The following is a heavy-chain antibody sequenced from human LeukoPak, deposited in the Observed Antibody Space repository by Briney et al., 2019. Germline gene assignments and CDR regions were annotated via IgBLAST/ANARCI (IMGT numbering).Heavy chain of an antibody. CDR3: LRAGVLGAFDI. Sequence: SETLSLTCTVSGGSISSYSWTWIRQPPGKGLEWIGSIYYSGSTNYNPSLKSRVTISVDTSKNQFSLKLSSVTAADTAVYYCLRAGVLGAFDIWGQGTMVTVSS. CDR2: IYYSGST. J-gene: IGHJ3*02. CDR1: GGSISSYS. D-gene: IGHD3-16*01. V-gene: IGHV4-59*01.